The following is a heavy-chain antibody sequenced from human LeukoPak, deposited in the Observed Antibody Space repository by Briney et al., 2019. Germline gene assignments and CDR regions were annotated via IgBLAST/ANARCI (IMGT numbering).Heavy chain of an antibody. Sequence: SSETLSLTCAVYGVSFSGYYWSWIRQPPGKGLEWIGEINHSGSTNYNPALKSRVTISVDTSKNQFSLKLSSVTAADTAVYYCASAQRITMVRGVPYYYYYMDVWGKGTTVTVSS. CDR1: GVSFSGYY. CDR3: ASAQRITMVRGVPYYYYYMDV. J-gene: IGHJ6*03. V-gene: IGHV4-34*01. D-gene: IGHD3-10*01. CDR2: INHSGST.